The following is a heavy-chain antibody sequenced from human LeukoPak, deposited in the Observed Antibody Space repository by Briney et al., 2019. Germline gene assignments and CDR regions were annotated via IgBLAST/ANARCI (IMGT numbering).Heavy chain of an antibody. CDR2: IYYSGST. Sequence: PSETLSLTCTVSGGSISSSSYSWGWIRQPPGKGLEWIGSIYYSGSTYYNPSLKSRVTISVDTSKNQFSLKLSSVTAADTAVYYCARQITIFGVVPRGYYFDYWGQGTLVTVSS. CDR1: GGSISSSSYS. D-gene: IGHD3-3*01. CDR3: ARQITIFGVVPRGYYFDY. J-gene: IGHJ4*02. V-gene: IGHV4-39*01.